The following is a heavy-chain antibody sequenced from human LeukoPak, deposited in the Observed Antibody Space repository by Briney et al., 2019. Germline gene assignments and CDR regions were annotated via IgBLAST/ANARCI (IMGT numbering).Heavy chain of an antibody. Sequence: GGSLGLSCAASGFTFSSYGMHWVRQAPGKGLEWVAVISYDGSNKYYADSVKGRFTISRDNSKNTLYLQMNSLRAEDTAVYYCAKDGGYGDYAVGYWGQGTLVTVSS. CDR3: AKDGGYGDYAVGY. D-gene: IGHD4-17*01. J-gene: IGHJ4*02. CDR2: ISYDGSNK. V-gene: IGHV3-30*18. CDR1: GFTFSSYG.